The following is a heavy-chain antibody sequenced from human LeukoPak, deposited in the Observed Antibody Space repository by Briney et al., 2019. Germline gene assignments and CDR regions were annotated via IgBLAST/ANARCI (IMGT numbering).Heavy chain of an antibody. Sequence: ASVKVSCKASGYTFTTYYVHWVQQAPGKGLEWMGLVDPEDGETIYAEKFQGRVTITADTSTDTAYMELSSLRSEDTAVYYCATPRYSGSYGDAFDIWGQGTMVTVSS. CDR1: GYTFTTYY. CDR3: ATPRYSGSYGDAFDI. V-gene: IGHV1-69-2*01. D-gene: IGHD1-26*01. CDR2: VDPEDGET. J-gene: IGHJ3*02.